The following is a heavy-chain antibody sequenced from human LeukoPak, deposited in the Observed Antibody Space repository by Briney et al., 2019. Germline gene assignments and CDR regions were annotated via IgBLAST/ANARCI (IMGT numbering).Heavy chain of an antibody. J-gene: IGHJ6*03. D-gene: IGHD2-15*01. CDR1: GFTFSSYS. CDR2: IRYDGSNK. CDR3: AKEADIVVVVAAAMDV. Sequence: AGGSLRLSCAASGFTFSSYSMNWVRQAPGKGLEWVAFIRYDGSNKYYADSVKGRFTISRDNSKNTLYLQMNSLRAEDTAVYYCAKEADIVVVVAAAMDVWGKGTTVTVSS. V-gene: IGHV3-30*02.